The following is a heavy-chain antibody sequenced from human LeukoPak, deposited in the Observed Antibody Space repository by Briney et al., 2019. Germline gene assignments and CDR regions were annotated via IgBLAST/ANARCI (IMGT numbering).Heavy chain of an antibody. CDR2: INHSRYT. J-gene: IGHJ4*02. D-gene: IGHD2-21*02. V-gene: IGHV4-34*01. CDR1: GVSFDDYY. CDR3: TRMTAGHDY. Sequence: SETLCLTCAVSGVSFDDYYWSWVRQTPGKGLEWIGEINHSRYTNDSPSLKSRVNLSIDTSRKQFSLNLRSVTVADTGIYYCTRMTAGHDYWGQGTLVTVSS.